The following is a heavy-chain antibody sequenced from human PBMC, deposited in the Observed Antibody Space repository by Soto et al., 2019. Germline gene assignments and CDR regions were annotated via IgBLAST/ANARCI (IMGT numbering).Heavy chain of an antibody. CDR1: GFTFNSFW. D-gene: IGHD3-22*01. Sequence: DVKLVESGGGLVQPGGSLRLSCAASGFTFNSFWMSWVRQAPGKGLEWVASIKYDDSEQNYVDSVKGRFTISRYNAKNSLYLKMNSLRLEDTAVYFCTREFDYYDSTGSSFEYWGQGTLVSVSS. CDR3: TREFDYYDSTGSSFEY. J-gene: IGHJ4*02. CDR2: IKYDDSEQ. V-gene: IGHV3-7*03.